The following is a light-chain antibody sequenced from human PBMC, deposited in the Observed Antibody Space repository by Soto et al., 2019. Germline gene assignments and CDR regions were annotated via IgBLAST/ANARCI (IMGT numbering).Light chain of an antibody. J-gene: IGKJ1*01. CDR1: QSITNR. V-gene: IGKV1-5*01. CDR3: QHYGGLWT. Sequence: DIQMTQSPSTLSASVGDRVTITCRASQSITNRLAWHQQRPGKAPQVLIFDASNLESGVPSRFRGSGSGTEFSLTITSLQHDDFATYYCQHYGGLWTFGQGTKV. CDR2: DAS.